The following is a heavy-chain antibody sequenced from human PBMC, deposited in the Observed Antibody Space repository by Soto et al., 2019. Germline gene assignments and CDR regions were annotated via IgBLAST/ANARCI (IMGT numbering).Heavy chain of an antibody. CDR3: VRAGYSGYELNFHFDY. CDR1: GGTFSSYT. CDR2: IIPILGIA. D-gene: IGHD5-12*01. J-gene: IGHJ4*02. V-gene: IGHV1-69*02. Sequence: SVKVSCKASGGTFSSYTISWVRQAPGQGLEWMGRIIPILGIANYAQKFQGRVTITADKSTSTAYMELSSLRSEDTAVYYCVRAGYSGYELNFHFDYWGQGTLVTVSS.